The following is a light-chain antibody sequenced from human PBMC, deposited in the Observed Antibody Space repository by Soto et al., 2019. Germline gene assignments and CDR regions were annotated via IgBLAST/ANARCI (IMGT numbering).Light chain of an antibody. CDR1: SSDVGVYNY. CDR2: AVT. V-gene: IGLV2-14*01. CDR3: SSYTTSSTRV. Sequence: QSALTQPASVSGSPGQSITISCTGTSSDVGVYNYVSWYQQHPGKAPKLMIYAVTNRPSGVSNRFSGSKSGNTASLTISGLQAEDEADYYCSSYTTSSTRVFGTGTKLTVL. J-gene: IGLJ1*01.